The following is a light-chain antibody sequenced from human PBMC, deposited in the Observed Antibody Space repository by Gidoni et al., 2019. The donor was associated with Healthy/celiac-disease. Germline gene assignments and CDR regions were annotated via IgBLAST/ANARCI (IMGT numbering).Light chain of an antibody. CDR3: QQSYNTPLA. CDR2: AAS. CDR1: QSISNY. V-gene: IGKV1-39*01. J-gene: IGKJ2*01. Sequence: DFKLTRSPSSLSASVGDRVTITCRASQSISNYLNWYQQKPGKAPKLLIYAASSLQSGVPPRFSGSGSGTDFTLTISSLQPEDFATYYCQQSYNTPLAFGQGTKLEIK.